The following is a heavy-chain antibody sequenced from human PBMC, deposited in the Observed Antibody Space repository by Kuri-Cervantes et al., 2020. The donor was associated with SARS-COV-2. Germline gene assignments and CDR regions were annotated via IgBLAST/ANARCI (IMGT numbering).Heavy chain of an antibody. V-gene: IGHV1-46*01. CDR1: GYTFTSYY. Sequence: GESLKISCKASGYTFTSYYMHWVRQAPGRGLEWMGIINPSGGSTSYAQKFQGRVTVTRDTSTSTVYMELSSLRSEDTAVYYCARVHGYDFWSGYNYYFDYWGQGTLVTVSS. D-gene: IGHD3-3*01. J-gene: IGHJ4*02. CDR2: INPSGGST. CDR3: ARVHGYDFWSGYNYYFDY.